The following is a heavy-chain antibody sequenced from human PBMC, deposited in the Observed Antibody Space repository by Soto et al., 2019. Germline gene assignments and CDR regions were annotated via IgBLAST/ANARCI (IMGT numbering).Heavy chain of an antibody. J-gene: IGHJ6*02. CDR3: ARDIQVGATTDWYYYGMDV. CDR1: GYTFTSYG. CDR2: ISAYNGNT. Sequence: ASVKVSCKASGYTFTSYGISWVRQAPGQGLEWMGWISAYNGNTNYAQKLQGRVTMTTDTSTSTAYMELRSLRSDDTAVYYCARDIQVGATTDWYYYGMDVWGQGTTVNVSS. V-gene: IGHV1-18*01. D-gene: IGHD1-26*01.